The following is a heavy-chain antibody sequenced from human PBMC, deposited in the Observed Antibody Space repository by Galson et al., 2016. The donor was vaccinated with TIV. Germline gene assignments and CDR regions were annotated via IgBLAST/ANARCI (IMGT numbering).Heavy chain of an antibody. CDR3: ARDLGDTSTFCVGDGYLDALDI. CDR2: ISSTGDYT. CDR1: GFTFGDYY. J-gene: IGHJ3*02. D-gene: IGHD2-21*02. V-gene: IGHV3-11*06. Sequence: SLRLSCAASGFTFGDYYMTWIRQAPGQGLEWVASISSTGDYTYYAGSVKGRFTISRDSAKNSLYVQMDSLRAEDSAVYFCARDLGDTSTFCVGDGYLDALDIWGQGAMVTVSS.